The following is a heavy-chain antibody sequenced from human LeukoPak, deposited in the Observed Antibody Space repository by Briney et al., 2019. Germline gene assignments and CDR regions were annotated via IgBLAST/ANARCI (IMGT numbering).Heavy chain of an antibody. D-gene: IGHD4-17*01. J-gene: IGHJ6*02. V-gene: IGHV1-18*01. CDR3: ARRTTVTTGGYYYYGMDV. CDR1: GGTFSSYA. Sequence: ASVKVSCKASGGTFSSYAISWVRQAPGQGLEWMGWISAYNGNTNYAQKLQGRVTMTTDTSTSTAYMELRSLRSDDTAVYYCARRTTVTTGGYYYYGMDVWGQGTTVTVSS. CDR2: ISAYNGNT.